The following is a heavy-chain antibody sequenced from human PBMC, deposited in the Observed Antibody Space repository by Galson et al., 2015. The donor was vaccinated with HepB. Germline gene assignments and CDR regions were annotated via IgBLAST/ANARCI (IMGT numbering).Heavy chain of an antibody. CDR2: ISSSGSTI. CDR3: ARVGLGFYCGGDCFNYGMDV. CDR1: GFTFSSYE. J-gene: IGHJ6*02. V-gene: IGHV3-48*03. Sequence: SLRLSCAASGFTFSSYEMNWVRQAPGKGLEWVSYISSSGSTIYYADSVKGRFTISRDNAKNSLYLQMNSLRAEDTAVYYCARVGLGFYCGGDCFNYGMDVWGQGTTVTVSS. D-gene: IGHD2-21*02.